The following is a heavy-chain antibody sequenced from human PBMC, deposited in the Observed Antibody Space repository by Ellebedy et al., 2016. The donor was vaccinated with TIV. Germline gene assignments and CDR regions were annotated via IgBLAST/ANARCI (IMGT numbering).Heavy chain of an antibody. CDR3: ARGGSVVATKFDS. D-gene: IGHD5-12*01. V-gene: IGHV3-11*05. Sequence: GGSLRLSXAASGFTFSDYYMTWIRQAPGKGLEWISYISNSISHPKYADSVKGRFTISRDNAEKSLFLQMNSLTAEDTGMYYCARGGSVVATKFDSWGQGALVIVSS. CDR2: ISNSISHP. J-gene: IGHJ4*02. CDR1: GFTFSDYY.